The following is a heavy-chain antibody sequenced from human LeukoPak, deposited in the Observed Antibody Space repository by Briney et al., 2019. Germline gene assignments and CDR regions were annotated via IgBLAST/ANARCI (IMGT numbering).Heavy chain of an antibody. CDR2: INPNSGGT. V-gene: IGHV1-2*02. Sequence: ASVKVSCKASGYTFTGYYMHWVRQAPGQGLEWMGWINPNSGGTNYAQKFQGRVTMTRDTSISTAYMELSRLRSDDTAVYYCARRWDTIFGVVISDAFDIWGQGTMVTVSS. D-gene: IGHD3-3*01. CDR1: GYTFTGYY. CDR3: ARRWDTIFGVVISDAFDI. J-gene: IGHJ3*02.